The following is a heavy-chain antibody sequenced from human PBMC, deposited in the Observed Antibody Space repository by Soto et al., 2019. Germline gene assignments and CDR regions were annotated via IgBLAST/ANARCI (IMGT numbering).Heavy chain of an antibody. CDR3: APQGLSYGRPTNHWCDT. CDR1: GYSFTSYW. CDR2: IYPGDSDT. D-gene: IGHD5-18*01. Sequence: EALKISCKGSGYSFTSYWIGWVRQMPGKGLEWMGIIYPGDSDTRYSPPFQGQVTISADKSISTAYLQWSSLKASDTAMYYCAPQGLSYGRPTNHWCDTWGQGTLDTASS. V-gene: IGHV5-51*01. J-gene: IGHJ5*01.